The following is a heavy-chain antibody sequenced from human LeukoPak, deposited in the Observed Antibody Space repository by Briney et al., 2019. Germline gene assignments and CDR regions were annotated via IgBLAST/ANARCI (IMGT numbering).Heavy chain of an antibody. Sequence: ASVKVSCKASGYTFTGYYMHWVRQAPGQGLEWMGWINPNSGGTNYAQKFQGRVTMTRDTSISTAYMELSRLRSDDTAVYYCARDLSGSPRHAFDIWGQGTMVTVSS. CDR2: INPNSGGT. CDR1: GYTFTGYY. V-gene: IGHV1-2*02. CDR3: ARDLSGSPRHAFDI. J-gene: IGHJ3*02. D-gene: IGHD1-26*01.